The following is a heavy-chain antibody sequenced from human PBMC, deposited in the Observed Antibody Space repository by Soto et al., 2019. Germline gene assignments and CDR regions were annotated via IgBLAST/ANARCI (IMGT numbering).Heavy chain of an antibody. D-gene: IGHD2-21*01. Sequence: GGSLRLSCGASGLSVSDNYMGWVRQAPGRGLEWVSVMYAGGDTHYADSVKGRFTISRDKSENTLYLQMNSLRDEDTGVYFCVSRIPSWVFDYWGLGTLVTVSS. J-gene: IGHJ4*01. CDR2: MYAGGDT. CDR3: VSRIPSWVFDY. V-gene: IGHV3-53*01. CDR1: GLSVSDNY.